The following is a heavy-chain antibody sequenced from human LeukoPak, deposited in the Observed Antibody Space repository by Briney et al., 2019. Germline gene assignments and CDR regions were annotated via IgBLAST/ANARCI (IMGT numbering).Heavy chain of an antibody. CDR3: AKDWYSSSWHLVVDY. V-gene: IGHV3-23*01. CDR2: ISGSGGST. Sequence: GGSLRLSCAASGFTFSSYAMSWVRQAPGKWLEWVSAISGSGGSTYYADSVKGRFTISRDNSKNTLYLQMNSLRAEDTAVYYCAKDWYSSSWHLVVDYWGQGTLVTVSS. D-gene: IGHD6-13*01. CDR1: GFTFSSYA. J-gene: IGHJ4*02.